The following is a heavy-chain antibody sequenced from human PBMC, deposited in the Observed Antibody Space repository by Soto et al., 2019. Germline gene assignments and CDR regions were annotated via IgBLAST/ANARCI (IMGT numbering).Heavy chain of an antibody. CDR2: INAGNGNT. Sequence: SVEVSCKACGDTFTSYAMHWVRQAPGQRLEWMGWINAGNGNTNYAQKLQGRVTITTDTSTSTAYMELRSLRSDDTAVYYCARGGQNGYYDSRAMVDYWGQGTLVTVSS. CDR3: ARGGQNGYYDSRAMVDY. CDR1: GDTFTSYA. J-gene: IGHJ4*02. D-gene: IGHD3-22*01. V-gene: IGHV1-3*01.